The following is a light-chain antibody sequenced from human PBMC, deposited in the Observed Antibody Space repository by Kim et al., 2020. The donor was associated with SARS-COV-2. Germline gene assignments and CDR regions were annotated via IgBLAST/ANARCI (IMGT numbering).Light chain of an antibody. CDR2: DAS. Sequence: SPGESAPLSCRASQSISSNLAWYQQKPGQAPRLLIYDASTRATGIPARFSGGGSGTEFTLTISSLQSEDFALYYCQQYKNWPPMYTFGQGTKLEIK. CDR3: QQYKNWPPMYT. V-gene: IGKV3-15*01. J-gene: IGKJ2*01. CDR1: QSISSN.